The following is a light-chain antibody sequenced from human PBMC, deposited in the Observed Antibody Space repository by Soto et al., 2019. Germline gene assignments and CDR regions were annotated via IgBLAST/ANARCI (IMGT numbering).Light chain of an antibody. CDR2: DVT. CDR3: CSYAGTYTWV. J-gene: IGLJ3*02. V-gene: IGLV2-11*01. CDR1: SSDVGGYGY. Sequence: QSALTQPRSVSGSPGQSVTISRTGTSSDVGGYGYVSWYQQHPGKAPKLMIYDVTKRPSGVPDRFSGSKSGNTASLTISELQAEDEADYYCCSYAGTYTWVFGGGTKVTVL.